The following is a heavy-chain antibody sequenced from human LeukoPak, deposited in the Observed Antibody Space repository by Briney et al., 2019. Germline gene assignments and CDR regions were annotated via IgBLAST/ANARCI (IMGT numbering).Heavy chain of an antibody. V-gene: IGHV3-7*01. CDR2: IKLDGSEK. J-gene: IGHJ4*02. CDR3: ARGGTATYYFDY. D-gene: IGHD3-16*01. Sequence: GGSLRLSCAASGFTFSSYWMSWVRQAPGKGLEWVANIKLDGSEKNYVDSVKGRFTISRDNAKNSVYLQMNSLRAEDPAVYYCARGGTATYYFDYWGQGTLVTVSS. CDR1: GFTFSSYW.